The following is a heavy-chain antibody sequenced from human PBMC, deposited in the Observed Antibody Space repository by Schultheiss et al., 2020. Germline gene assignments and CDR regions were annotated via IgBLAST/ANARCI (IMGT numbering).Heavy chain of an antibody. V-gene: IGHV4-61*02. Sequence: SETLSLTCTVSGGSISSSSYYWSWIRQPAGKGLEWIGRIYTSGSTNYNPSLKSRVTISVDTSKNQFSLQLSSVTAADTAVYYCARRGDMDVWGQGTTVTVSS. J-gene: IGHJ6*02. CDR1: GGSISSSSYY. CDR2: IYTSGST. CDR3: ARRGDMDV.